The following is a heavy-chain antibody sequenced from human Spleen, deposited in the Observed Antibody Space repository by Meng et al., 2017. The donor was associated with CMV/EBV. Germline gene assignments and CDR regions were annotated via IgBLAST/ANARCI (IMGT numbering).Heavy chain of an antibody. CDR1: NHVHYY. D-gene: IGHD3-22*01. J-gene: IGHJ4*02. CDR2: IYYSGST. CDR3: ARGAFGAYYYASSGYLPY. Sequence: NHVHYYWSWIRQHPGQALEWIGYIYYSGSTYYHPSLKSRVTISVDTSKNQFSLKLTSVTAADTAVYYCARGAFGAYYYASSGYLPYWGQGTLVTVSS. V-gene: IGHV4-31*02.